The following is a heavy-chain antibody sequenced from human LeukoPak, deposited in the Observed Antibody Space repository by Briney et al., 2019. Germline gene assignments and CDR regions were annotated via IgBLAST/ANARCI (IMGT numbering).Heavy chain of an antibody. Sequence: PGGSLRLSCAASGFTVSSNYMSWVRQAPGKGLEWVSVIYSGGSTYYADSVKGRFTISRDNSKNTLYLQMNSLRAEDTAVYYCARDQGSGSYYGYYGMDVWGQGTTVTVSS. D-gene: IGHD3-10*01. V-gene: IGHV3-53*01. CDR2: IYSGGST. J-gene: IGHJ6*02. CDR3: ARDQGSGSYYGYYGMDV. CDR1: GFTVSSNY.